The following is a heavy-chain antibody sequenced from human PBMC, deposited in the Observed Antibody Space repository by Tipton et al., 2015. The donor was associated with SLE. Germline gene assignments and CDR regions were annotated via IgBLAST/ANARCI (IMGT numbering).Heavy chain of an antibody. CDR1: GDSISSGGYY. CDR3: ARPFVSHDSGGCYFDY. V-gene: IGHV4-30-4*08. Sequence: TLSLTCTVSGDSISSGGYYWSWVRQTPGKGLEWIGYIYTSGSTNYTPSLKSRATISVDTSKNQFSLKLSSVTAADTAVYYCARPFVSHDSGGCYFDYWGQGTLVTVSS. D-gene: IGHD3-22*01. CDR2: IYTSGST. J-gene: IGHJ4*02.